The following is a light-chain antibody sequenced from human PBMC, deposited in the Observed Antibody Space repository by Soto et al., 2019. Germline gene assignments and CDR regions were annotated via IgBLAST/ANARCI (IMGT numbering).Light chain of an antibody. CDR2: DAS. CDR1: QGISSY. J-gene: IGKJ1*01. V-gene: IGKV1-8*01. Sequence: IHMTQSPSSFSACTGDRVPITCRASQGISSYLAWYQQKPGKAPHILIYDASSLESGVPQRLSGSGSGTEFTLTISSMQTDDFSTYYCQQYHSYWTFGQGTKVDIK. CDR3: QQYHSYWT.